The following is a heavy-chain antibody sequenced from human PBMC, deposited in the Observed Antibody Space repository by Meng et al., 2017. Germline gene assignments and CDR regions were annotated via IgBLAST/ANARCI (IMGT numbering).Heavy chain of an antibody. D-gene: IGHD3-22*01. CDR1: GFTFSDCY. J-gene: IGHJ4*02. V-gene: IGHV3-11*01. CDR2: ISSSGSTI. Sequence: GESLKISCAASGFTFSDCYMSWIRQAPGKGLEWVSYISSSGSTIYYADSVKGRFTISRDNAKNSLYLQMNSLRAEDTAVYYCARGGTMIGRTTDYWGQGTLVIVSS. CDR3: ARGGTMIGRTTDY.